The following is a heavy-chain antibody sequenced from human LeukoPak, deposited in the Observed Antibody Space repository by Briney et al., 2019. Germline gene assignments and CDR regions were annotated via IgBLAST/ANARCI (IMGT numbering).Heavy chain of an antibody. V-gene: IGHV3-30*02. D-gene: IGHD6-19*01. CDR2: IRYDGSNM. J-gene: IGHJ5*02. CDR1: GFTFSSYA. Sequence: GGSLRLSCAASGFTFSSYAMSWVRQAPGKGLEWVAFIRYDGSNMYYADSVKGRFTISRDNSKNTLYLQMNSLRAEDTAVYYCASARPGIAVAGTWGQGTLVTVSS. CDR3: ASARPGIAVAGT.